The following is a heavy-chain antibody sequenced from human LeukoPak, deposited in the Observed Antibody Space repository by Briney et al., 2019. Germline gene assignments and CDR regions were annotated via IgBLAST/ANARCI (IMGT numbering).Heavy chain of an antibody. CDR1: GFTFDDYG. CDR3: ARDWEDFWSGYSWFDP. D-gene: IGHD3-3*01. V-gene: IGHV3-20*01. Sequence: GGSLRLSCAASGFTFDDYGMSWVRQAPGKGLEWVSGINWNGGSTGCADSVKGRFTISRDNAKNSLYLQMNSLRAEDTALYHCARDWEDFWSGYSWFDPWGQGTLVTVSS. J-gene: IGHJ5*02. CDR2: INWNGGST.